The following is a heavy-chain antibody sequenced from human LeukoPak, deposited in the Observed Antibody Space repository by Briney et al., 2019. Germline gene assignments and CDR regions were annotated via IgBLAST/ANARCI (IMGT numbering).Heavy chain of an antibody. J-gene: IGHJ6*03. CDR1: GFTFSSYA. CDR2: INWNGGST. D-gene: IGHD3-22*01. CDR3: ARTRSDYYDSSGYHYPYYYYYYMDV. Sequence: GGSLRLSCAASGFTFSSYAMSWVRQAPGKGLEWVSGINWNGGSTGYADSVKGRFTISRDNAKNSLYLQMNSLRAEDTALYYCARTRSDYYDSSGYHYPYYYYYYMDVWGKGTTVTVSS. V-gene: IGHV3-20*04.